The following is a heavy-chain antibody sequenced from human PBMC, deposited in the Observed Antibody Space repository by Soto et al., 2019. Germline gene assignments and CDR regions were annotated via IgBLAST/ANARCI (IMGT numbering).Heavy chain of an antibody. J-gene: IGHJ3*02. Sequence: EVQLVESGGGLVQPGGSLRLSCAASGFTFSSYEMNWVRQAPGKGLEWVSYISSSGSTIYYADSVKGRFTISRDNAKNSLYLQMNSLRAEDTAVYYCATLPPDYYDSSGYRGAFDIWGQGTMVTVSS. CDR2: ISSSGSTI. D-gene: IGHD3-22*01. V-gene: IGHV3-48*03. CDR3: ATLPPDYYDSSGYRGAFDI. CDR1: GFTFSSYE.